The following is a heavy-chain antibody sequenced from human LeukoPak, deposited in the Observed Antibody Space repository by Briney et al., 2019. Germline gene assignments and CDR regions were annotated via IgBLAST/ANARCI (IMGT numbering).Heavy chain of an antibody. CDR1: GYTLTELS. V-gene: IGHV1-24*01. CDR2: FDTEDGET. Sequence: ASVKVSCKVSGYTLTELSMHWVRQAPGKGLEWMGGFDTEDGETIYAQKFQGRVTMTEDTSTDTDYMELSSLRSEDTAVYYCATGNRPYYYDSSGYYDFDYWGQGTLVTVSS. CDR3: ATGNRPYYYDSSGYYDFDY. D-gene: IGHD3-22*01. J-gene: IGHJ4*02.